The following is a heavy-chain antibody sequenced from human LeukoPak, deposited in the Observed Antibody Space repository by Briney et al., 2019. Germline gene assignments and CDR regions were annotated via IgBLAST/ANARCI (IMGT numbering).Heavy chain of an antibody. V-gene: IGHV4-59*08. CDR3: ARQVTTADVDY. Sequence: PSETLSLTCTVSGGSISSYYWSWIRQPPGQGLEWIGYIYYSGSTNYNPSLKSRVTISVDTSKNQFSLKLSSVTAADTAVYYCARQVTTADVDYWGQGTLVTVSS. D-gene: IGHD1-1*01. CDR2: IYYSGST. CDR1: GGSISSYY. J-gene: IGHJ4*02.